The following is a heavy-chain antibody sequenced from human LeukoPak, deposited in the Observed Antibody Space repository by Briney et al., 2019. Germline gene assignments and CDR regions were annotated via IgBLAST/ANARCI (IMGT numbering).Heavy chain of an antibody. D-gene: IGHD3-10*01. CDR3: AKDLLFPRFGSEY. Sequence: GGSLRLSCAASGFTFNNYALSWVRQAPGKGLEWVSAISINGDGTYYADSVKGRFTISRDNSKDTPYLQMNSLRTEDTAVYYCAKDLLFPRFGSEYWGQGTLVTVSS. CDR2: ISINGDGT. J-gene: IGHJ4*02. V-gene: IGHV3-23*01. CDR1: GFTFNNYA.